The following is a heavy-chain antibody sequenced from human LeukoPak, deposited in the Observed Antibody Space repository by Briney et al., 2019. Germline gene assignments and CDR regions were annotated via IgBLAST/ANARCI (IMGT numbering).Heavy chain of an antibody. CDR3: AGLYYYGSGSSFDY. J-gene: IGHJ4*02. D-gene: IGHD3-10*01. CDR1: GGSISSYY. CDR2: IYTSGST. Sequence: SETLSLTCTVPGGSISSYYWSWIRQPAGKGLEWIGRIYTSGSTNYNTSLKSRVTMSVDTSRNQFSLKLSSVTAADTAVYYCAGLYYYGSGSSFDYWGQGTLVTVSS. V-gene: IGHV4-4*07.